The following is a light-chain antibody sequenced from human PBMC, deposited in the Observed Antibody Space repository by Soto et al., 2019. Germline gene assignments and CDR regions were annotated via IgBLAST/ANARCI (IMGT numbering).Light chain of an antibody. Sequence: QSALTQPASVSGSPGQSITISCTGTSSDVGGYNYVSWYQQHPGKAPKLMIYDVSNRPSGVSYRFSGSKSGNTASLTISGLQAEDEADYYCRSYTSSSFYVFGTGTKVTVL. CDR1: SSDVGGYNY. CDR2: DVS. J-gene: IGLJ1*01. V-gene: IGLV2-14*01. CDR3: RSYTSSSFYV.